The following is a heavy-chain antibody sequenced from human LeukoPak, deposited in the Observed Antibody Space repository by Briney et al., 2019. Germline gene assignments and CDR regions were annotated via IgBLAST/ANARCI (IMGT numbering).Heavy chain of an antibody. CDR2: INPNSGGT. D-gene: IGHD6-13*01. CDR1: GYTFTGYY. V-gene: IGHV1-2*04. Sequence: ASVKVSCKASGYTFTGYYMHWVRQAPGQGLEWMGWINPNSGGTNYAQKSQGWVTMTRDTSISTAYMELSRLRSDDTAVYYCARLRGSSWSPHNYYFDYWGQGTLVTVSS. CDR3: ARLRGSSWSPHNYYFDY. J-gene: IGHJ4*02.